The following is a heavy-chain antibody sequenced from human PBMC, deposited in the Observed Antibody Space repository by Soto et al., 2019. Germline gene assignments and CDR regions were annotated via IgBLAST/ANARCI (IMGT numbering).Heavy chain of an antibody. CDR3: ARRLGSGRAVGGMDV. Sequence: SXESLNISWRGSGYSFTSYWIGWVRQMPGKGLEWMGIIYPGDSDTRYSPSFQGQVTISADKSISTAYLQWSSLKASDTAMYYCARRLGSGRAVGGMDVWGQGATVTVSS. CDR1: GYSFTSYW. CDR2: IYPGDSDT. V-gene: IGHV5-51*01. D-gene: IGHD1-26*01. J-gene: IGHJ6*02.